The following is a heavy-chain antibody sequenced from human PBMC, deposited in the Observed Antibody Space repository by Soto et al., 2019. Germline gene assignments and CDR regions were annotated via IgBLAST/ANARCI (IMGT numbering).Heavy chain of an antibody. Sequence: GSLRLSCAASGFIFENFGMSWVRQAPGKGLEWISSISGSGFKKYYADSVKGRFTISRDNSKSTVYLELNNLSAEDTAVYHCAKNQGVELVPLATVDWFDPWGQGSVVTVSS. CDR1: GFIFENFG. CDR2: ISGSGFKK. J-gene: IGHJ5*02. V-gene: IGHV3-23*01. CDR3: AKNQGVELVPLATVDWFDP. D-gene: IGHD1-26*01.